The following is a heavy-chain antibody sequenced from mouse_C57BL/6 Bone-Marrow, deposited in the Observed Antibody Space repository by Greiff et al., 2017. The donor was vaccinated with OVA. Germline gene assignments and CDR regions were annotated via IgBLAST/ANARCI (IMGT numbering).Heavy chain of an antibody. CDR3: ARRKAWERNAMDY. D-gene: IGHD3-2*02. CDR2: INPNNGGT. CDR1: GYTFTDYN. V-gene: IGHV1-18*01. J-gene: IGHJ4*01. Sequence: EVKLMESGPELVKPGASVKIPCKASGYTFTDYNMDWVKQSHGKSLEWIGDINPNNGGTIYNQKFKGKATLTVDKSSSTAYMELRSLTSEDTAVYYCARRKAWERNAMDYWGQGTSVTVSS.